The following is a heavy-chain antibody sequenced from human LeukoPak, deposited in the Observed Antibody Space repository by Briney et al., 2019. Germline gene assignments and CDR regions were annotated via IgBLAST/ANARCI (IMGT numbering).Heavy chain of an antibody. V-gene: IGHV4-59*01. D-gene: IGHD6-19*01. CDR1: GGSISSYY. Sequence: SETLSLTCTVSGGSISSYYWSWIRQPPGKGLEWIGYIYYSGSTNYNPSLKSRVTISVDTSKNQFSLKLSSVTAADTAVYYCARAGVRRGWYDTITIDYWGQGTLVTVSS. J-gene: IGHJ4*02. CDR3: ARAGVRRGWYDTITIDY. CDR2: IYYSGST.